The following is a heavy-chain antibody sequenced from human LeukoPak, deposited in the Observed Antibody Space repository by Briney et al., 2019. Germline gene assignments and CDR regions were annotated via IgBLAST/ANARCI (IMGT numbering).Heavy chain of an antibody. D-gene: IGHD3-9*01. V-gene: IGHV4-61*01. CDR3: ASRLRYFDGLAFDI. CDR1: GGSISSSSYY. Sequence: PSETLSLTCSVSGGSISSSSYYWSWIRQPPGKGLEWIGYIYNSGSTNYNPSLKSRVTISVDTSKNQFSLKLSSVTAADTAMYYCASRLRYFDGLAFDIWGQGTMVTVSS. J-gene: IGHJ3*02. CDR2: IYNSGST.